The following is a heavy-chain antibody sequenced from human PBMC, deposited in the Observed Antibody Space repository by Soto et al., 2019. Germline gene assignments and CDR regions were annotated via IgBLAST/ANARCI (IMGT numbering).Heavy chain of an antibody. V-gene: IGHV3-23*01. Sequence: GGSLRLSCAASGFTFSSYAMSWVRQAPVKGLEWVSSISYNGGATYHADSVKGRFTMSRDNSKNTVYLQMNSLRAEDTAVYYCARIITEAGLDYWGQGTLVTVSS. J-gene: IGHJ4*02. D-gene: IGHD6-13*01. CDR2: ISYNGGAT. CDR1: GFTFSSYA. CDR3: ARIITEAGLDY.